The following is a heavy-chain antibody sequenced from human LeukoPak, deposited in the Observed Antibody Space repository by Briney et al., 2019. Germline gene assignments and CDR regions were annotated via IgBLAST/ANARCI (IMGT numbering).Heavy chain of an antibody. CDR2: IGIDSGNT. D-gene: IGHD5-24*01. V-gene: IGHV3-48*01. Sequence: GGSLRLSCAASGFRFSDYSMNWVRQAPGKGLEWISYIGIDSGNTNYADSVKGRVNISGDKAKNSLYLQMNSLRVEDTAVYYCARDYKYAFDNWGQGTLVTVSS. CDR1: GFRFSDYS. CDR3: ARDYKYAFDN. J-gene: IGHJ4*02.